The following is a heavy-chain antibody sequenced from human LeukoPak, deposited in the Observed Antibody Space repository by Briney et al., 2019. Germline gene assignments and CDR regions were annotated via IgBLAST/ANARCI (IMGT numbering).Heavy chain of an antibody. D-gene: IGHD5-24*01. V-gene: IGHV3-48*01. CDR2: ISSSSSTI. CDR3: ARVKMAQDAFDI. CDR1: GFTFSSYS. J-gene: IGHJ3*02. Sequence: GGSLRLSCAASGFTFSSYSMNWVRQAPGKGLEWVSYISSSSSTIYYADSVKGRFTISGDNAKNSLYLQMNSLRAEDTAVYYCARVKMAQDAFDIWGQGTMVTVSS.